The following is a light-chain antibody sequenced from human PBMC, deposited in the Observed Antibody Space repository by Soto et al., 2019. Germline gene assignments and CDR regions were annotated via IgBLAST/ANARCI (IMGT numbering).Light chain of an antibody. J-gene: IGKJ5*01. Sequence: DIQMTQSPSSLSASLGDRVTITCRASQGIRSDLDWYQQKPGKAPKLLIYGASNLQSGVPSRFSGSGSGAVFTLTISSLQPDDFATYYCQQSHSTPITFGQGTRLEIK. V-gene: IGKV1-39*01. CDR3: QQSHSTPIT. CDR1: QGIRSD. CDR2: GAS.